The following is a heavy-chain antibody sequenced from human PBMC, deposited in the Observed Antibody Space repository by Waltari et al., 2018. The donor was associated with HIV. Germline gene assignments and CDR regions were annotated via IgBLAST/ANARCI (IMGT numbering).Heavy chain of an antibody. V-gene: IGHV5-51*01. Sequence: EVQLVQSGAEVKKPGESLKISCKGSGYSFTSYWIGWVLQTPAKGLEWMGIIHPGDSDTRYSPSFQGQVTISADKSISTAYLQWSSLKASDTAMYYCARHAGEQWLGYWYFDLWGRGTLVTVSS. CDR1: GYSFTSYW. CDR3: ARHAGEQWLGYWYFDL. J-gene: IGHJ2*01. D-gene: IGHD6-19*01. CDR2: IHPGDSDT.